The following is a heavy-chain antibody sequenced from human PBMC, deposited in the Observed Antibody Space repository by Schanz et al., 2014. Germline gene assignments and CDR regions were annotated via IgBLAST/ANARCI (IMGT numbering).Heavy chain of an antibody. D-gene: IGHD4-17*01. J-gene: IGHJ3*02. Sequence: EVQLVESGGGLVQPGGSLRLSCTAPGFSFSSYARGWVRQARGKGLEWVSAISGGGGTTYYADSVKGRFTISRDKSKSTLYLQMNSLRAEDTAVYYCARKMKLGVYGGKGHDSLDIWGQGTMVTVSS. CDR2: ISGGGGTT. CDR3: ARKMKLGVYGGKGHDSLDI. CDR1: GFSFSSYA. V-gene: IGHV3-23*04.